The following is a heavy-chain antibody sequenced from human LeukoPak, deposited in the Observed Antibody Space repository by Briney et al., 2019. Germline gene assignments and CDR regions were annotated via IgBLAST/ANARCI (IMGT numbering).Heavy chain of an antibody. D-gene: IGHD3-22*01. J-gene: IGHJ4*02. V-gene: IGHV1-69*13. Sequence: ASVKVSCKASGGTFSTYAISWVRQAPGQGLEWMGGIIPIFGTAKYAQRFQGRVTITADESTSTAYMELSSLRSEDTALYYCARTLPDYSDSSGYYSNFDYWGQGTLVTVSS. CDR3: ARTLPDYSDSSGYYSNFDY. CDR2: IIPIFGTA. CDR1: GGTFSTYA.